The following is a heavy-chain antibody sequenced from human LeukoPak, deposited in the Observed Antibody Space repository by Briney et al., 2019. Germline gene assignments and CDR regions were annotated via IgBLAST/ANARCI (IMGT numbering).Heavy chain of an antibody. CDR3: ARDSEEYQLPPTGYMDV. CDR2: ISGSSNYI. Sequence: PGGSLRLSCAASGFTFSDYTMNWVRLAPGKGLEWVSSISGSSNYIYYADSVKGRFTISRGNAKNSLYLQMNSLRVEDTAVYYCARDSEEYQLPPTGYMDVWGKGTTVTVSS. J-gene: IGHJ6*03. CDR1: GFTFSDYT. V-gene: IGHV3-21*01. D-gene: IGHD2-2*01.